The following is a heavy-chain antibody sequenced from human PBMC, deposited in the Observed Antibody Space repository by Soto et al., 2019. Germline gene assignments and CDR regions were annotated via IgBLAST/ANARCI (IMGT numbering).Heavy chain of an antibody. CDR3: ARSPIAAAGATHWFDP. Sequence: TETLSLTCTVSGGSISSSSYYWGWIRQPPGKGLEWIGSIYYSGSTYYNPSLKSRVTISVDTSKNQFSLKLSSVTAADTAVYYCARSPIAAAGATHWFDPWGQGTLVTVSS. CDR1: GGSISSSSYY. J-gene: IGHJ5*02. D-gene: IGHD6-13*01. V-gene: IGHV4-39*01. CDR2: IYYSGST.